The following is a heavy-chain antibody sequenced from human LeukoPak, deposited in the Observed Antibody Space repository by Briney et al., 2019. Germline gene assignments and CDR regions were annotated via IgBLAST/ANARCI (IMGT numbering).Heavy chain of an antibody. Sequence: SETLSLTCTVSGGSISSGDYYWSWIRQPPGKGLEWIGYIYYSGSTYYNPSLKSRVTISVDTSKNQFSLNLSSVTAADTAVYYCARFSSGSYYQFDYWGQGTLVTVSS. CDR3: ARFSSGSYYQFDY. J-gene: IGHJ4*02. CDR1: GGSISSGDYY. D-gene: IGHD1-26*01. V-gene: IGHV4-30-4*02. CDR2: IYYSGST.